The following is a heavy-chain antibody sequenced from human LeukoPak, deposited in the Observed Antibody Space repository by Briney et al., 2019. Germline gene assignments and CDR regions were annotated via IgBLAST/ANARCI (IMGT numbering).Heavy chain of an antibody. CDR2: MNPNSGNT. D-gene: IGHD6-6*01. Sequence: ASVKVSCKASGYTFTSYDINWVRQAPGQGLEWMGWMNPNSGNTGYAQKFQGRVTITRNTSITTAYMELSSLRSEDTAVYYCARNGREARHFLHWGQGTLVTVSS. V-gene: IGHV1-8*03. CDR1: GYTFTSYD. J-gene: IGHJ1*01. CDR3: ARNGREARHFLH.